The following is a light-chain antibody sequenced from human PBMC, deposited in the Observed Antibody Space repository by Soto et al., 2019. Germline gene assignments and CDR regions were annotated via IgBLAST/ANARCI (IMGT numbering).Light chain of an antibody. CDR3: CSYAGSYSFV. Sequence: QSALTQPRSVSWSPGQSVTISCTGTSSGVGGYNHVSWYRQYPGKAPKLVLYDVTKRPSGVPDRFSGSKSGNTASLTISGLQAEDEADYSCCSYAGSYSFVFGTGTKVTV. CDR1: SSGVGGYNH. V-gene: IGLV2-11*01. J-gene: IGLJ1*01. CDR2: DVT.